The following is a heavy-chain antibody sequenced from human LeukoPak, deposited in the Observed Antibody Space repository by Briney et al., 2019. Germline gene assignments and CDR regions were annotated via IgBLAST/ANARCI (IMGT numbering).Heavy chain of an antibody. CDR3: ARSHQFPTDYDILTGPKPRGAFDI. V-gene: IGHV4-4*02. D-gene: IGHD3-9*01. CDR1: GGSISSSNW. Sequence: PSGTLSLTCAVSGGSISSSNWWSWVRQPPGKGLEWIGEIYHSGSTNYNPSLKSRVTISVDKSKNQFSLKLSSVTAADTAVYYCARSHQFPTDYDILTGPKPRGAFDIWGQGTMVTVSS. CDR2: IYHSGST. J-gene: IGHJ3*02.